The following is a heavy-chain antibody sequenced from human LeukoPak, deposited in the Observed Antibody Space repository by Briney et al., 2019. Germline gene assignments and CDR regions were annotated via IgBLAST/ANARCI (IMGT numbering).Heavy chain of an antibody. D-gene: IGHD5-12*01. CDR3: ARRLGYLWVTYYFDY. J-gene: IGHJ4*02. CDR2: IYYSGST. Sequence: SETLSLTCTVSGGPISSSSYYWGWIRQPPGKGLEWIGSIYYSGSTYYNPSLKSRVTISVDTSKNQFSLKLSSVTAADTAVYYCARRLGYLWVTYYFDYWGQGTLVTVSS. CDR1: GGPISSSSYY. V-gene: IGHV4-39*07.